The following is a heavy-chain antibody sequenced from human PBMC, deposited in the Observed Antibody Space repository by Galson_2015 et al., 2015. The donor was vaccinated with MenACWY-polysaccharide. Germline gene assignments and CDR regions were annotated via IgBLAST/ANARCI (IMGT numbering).Heavy chain of an antibody. CDR3: AREGSRIVFHAFYT. CDR1: GSRFSHSG. CDR2: IQYDGSKI. V-gene: IGHV3-33*01. J-gene: IGHJ3*02. Sequence: SLRLSCAASGSRFSHSGMHWVRQAPGKGLEWVAVIQYDGSKIVYADSVKGRFTISRDNSKNTLFLEMNSLGGEDTAVYYCAREGSRIVFHAFYTWGQGTMVTVSS. D-gene: IGHD6-13*01.